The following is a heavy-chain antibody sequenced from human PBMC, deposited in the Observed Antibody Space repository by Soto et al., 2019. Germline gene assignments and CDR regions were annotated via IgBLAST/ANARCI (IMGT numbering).Heavy chain of an antibody. V-gene: IGHV3-15*01. J-gene: IGHJ4*02. CDR3: TTDDPINRN. CDR2: IKSKTDGGTR. Sequence: GSLRLSCAASGFTFSDAWMSWVRQAPGKGLEWVGRIKSKTDGGTRDYAAPVKGRFTMSRDDSKNMLYLQMNSLKTEDTAVYYCTTDDPINRNWGQGTLVTVSS. CDR1: GFTFSDAW.